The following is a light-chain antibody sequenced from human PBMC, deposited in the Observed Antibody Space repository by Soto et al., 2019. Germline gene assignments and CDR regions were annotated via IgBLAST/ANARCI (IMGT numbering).Light chain of an antibody. CDR1: SSDVGGYNY. V-gene: IGLV2-14*01. CDR3: TSYTSSTPFYV. J-gene: IGLJ1*01. Sequence: QSVLTQPASVSGSPGQSITISCTGTSSDVGGYNYVSWYQQRPGKAPQLMIYDVCNRPSGVSHRFSGSKSGNTASLTISGLQAEDEADYYCTSYTSSTPFYVFGTGTKVTVL. CDR2: DVC.